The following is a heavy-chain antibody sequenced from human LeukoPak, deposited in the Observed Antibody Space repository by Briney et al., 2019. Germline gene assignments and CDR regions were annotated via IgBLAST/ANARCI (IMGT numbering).Heavy chain of an antibody. CDR1: GFTFSSYA. V-gene: IGHV3-23*01. CDR2: ISGSGGST. J-gene: IGHJ3*02. CDR3: AKHGMVRGVITEAGGEEEDDDAFDI. D-gene: IGHD3-10*01. Sequence: PGGSLRLSCAASGFTFSSYAMSWVRQAPGKGLEWVSAISGSGGSTYYADSVKGRFTISRDNSKNTLYLQMNSLRAEDTAVYYCAKHGMVRGVITEAGGEEEDDDAFDIWGQGTMVTVSS.